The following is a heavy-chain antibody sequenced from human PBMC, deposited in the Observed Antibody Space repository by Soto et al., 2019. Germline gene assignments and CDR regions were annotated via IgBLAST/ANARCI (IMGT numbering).Heavy chain of an antibody. D-gene: IGHD2-15*01. V-gene: IGHV3-30*18. CDR3: AKDQDLGYCSGGSCLTYRGMDV. CDR1: GFTFSTYG. J-gene: IGHJ6*02. Sequence: GGSLRLSCAASGFTFSTYGMHWVRQAPGTGLEWVAVISFDGSNKHYADSVKGRFTISRDNSKNTLYLQMNSLRAEDTAVHYCAKDQDLGYCSGGSCLTYRGMDVWGQGTTVT. CDR2: ISFDGSNK.